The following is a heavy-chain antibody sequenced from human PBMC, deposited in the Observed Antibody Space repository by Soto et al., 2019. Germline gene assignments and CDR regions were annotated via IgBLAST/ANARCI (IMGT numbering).Heavy chain of an antibody. CDR3: ATGRGYVWGSYRYLPHY. CDR2: FDPEDGET. Sequence: ASVKVSCKVSGYTLTELSMHWVRQAPGKGLEWMGGFDPEDGETIYAQKFQGRVTMTEDTSTDTAYMELSSLRSEDTAVYYCATGRGYVWGSYRYLPHYWGQGTLVTVSS. V-gene: IGHV1-24*01. CDR1: GYTLTELS. D-gene: IGHD3-16*02. J-gene: IGHJ4*02.